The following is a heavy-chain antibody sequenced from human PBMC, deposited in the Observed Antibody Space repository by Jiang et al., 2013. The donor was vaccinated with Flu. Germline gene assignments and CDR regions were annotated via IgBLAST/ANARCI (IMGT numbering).Heavy chain of an antibody. CDR3: ARDPPHDSSGYYLAS. CDR2: IHFTGIT. CDR1: GDSISSYY. Sequence: GPGLVKPSETLSLTCTVSGDSISSYYWTWIRQPPGKGLEWIGYIHFTGITNYNPSLESRVTISIDSSKTQFSLKLTSVTTADTAVYYCARDPPHDSSGYYLASWGQGTLVTVSS. J-gene: IGHJ4*02. V-gene: IGHV4-59*01. D-gene: IGHD3-22*01.